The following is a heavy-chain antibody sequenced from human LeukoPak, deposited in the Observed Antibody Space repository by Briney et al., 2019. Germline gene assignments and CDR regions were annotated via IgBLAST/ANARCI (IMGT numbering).Heavy chain of an antibody. D-gene: IGHD4-17*01. CDR3: ARHFTRYGDPEYFDY. Sequence: SETLSLTCTVSGGSIRSYYWSWIRQPPGKGLEWSGYIYYSGSTNYNSSLKSRVTISVDTSKNQFSLRLSSVTAADTAVYYCARHFTRYGDPEYFDYWGQGTLVTVSS. V-gene: IGHV4-59*08. CDR1: GGSIRSYY. J-gene: IGHJ4*02. CDR2: IYYSGST.